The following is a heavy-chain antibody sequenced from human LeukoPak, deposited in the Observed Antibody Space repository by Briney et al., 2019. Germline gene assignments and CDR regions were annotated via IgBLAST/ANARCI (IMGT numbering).Heavy chain of an antibody. Sequence: GASVKVSCKASGYTFTSYGISWVRQAPGQGLEWMGWISAYNGNTNYAQKLQGGVTMTTDTSTSTAYMELRSLRSDDTAVYYCARVVGGAYYYYYYMDVWGKGTTVTVSS. J-gene: IGHJ6*03. CDR1: GYTFTSYG. D-gene: IGHD3-16*01. CDR3: ARVVGGAYYYYYYMDV. V-gene: IGHV1-18*01. CDR2: ISAYNGNT.